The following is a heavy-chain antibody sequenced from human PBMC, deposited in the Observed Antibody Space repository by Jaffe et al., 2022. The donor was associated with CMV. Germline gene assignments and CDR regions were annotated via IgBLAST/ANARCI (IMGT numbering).Heavy chain of an antibody. CDR3: ARDASTGQLVHWYFDL. D-gene: IGHD6-6*01. Sequence: QVQLVESGGGVVQPGRSLRLSCAASGFTFSSYGMHWVRQAPGKGLEWVAVIWYDGSNKYYADSVKGRFTISRDNSKNTLYLQMNSLRAEDTAVYYCARDASTGQLVHWYFDLWGRGTLVTVSS. V-gene: IGHV3-33*01. J-gene: IGHJ2*01. CDR1: GFTFSSYG. CDR2: IWYDGSNK.